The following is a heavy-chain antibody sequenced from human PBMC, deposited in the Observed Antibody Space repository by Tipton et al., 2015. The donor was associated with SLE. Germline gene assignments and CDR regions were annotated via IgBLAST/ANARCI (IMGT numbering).Heavy chain of an antibody. D-gene: IGHD3-16*01. CDR1: GFTFSSYA. J-gene: IGHJ3*01. CDR2: ISYDGSNK. Sequence: AVSGFTFSSYAMHWVRQAPGKGLEWVAVISYDGSNKYYADSVKGRFTISRDNSKNTLYLQMNSLRAEDTAVYFCARDGADWGQGTMVTVSS. V-gene: IGHV3-30*04. CDR3: ARDGAD.